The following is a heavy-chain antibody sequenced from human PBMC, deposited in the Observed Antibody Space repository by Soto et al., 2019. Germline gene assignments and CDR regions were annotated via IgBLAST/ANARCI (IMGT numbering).Heavy chain of an antibody. Sequence: QVQLQESGPGLVEPSETLSLTSSVSGGSVSNHYWSWIRQPPGKGLEWIGYIYDNGNTNYNPSLKSRVTMSVDTSRNQISLKLTTVTAADTAVYYCTRANWYSEYWGQGTLVTVSS. V-gene: IGHV4-59*02. D-gene: IGHD7-27*01. CDR2: IYDNGNT. J-gene: IGHJ4*02. CDR3: TRANWYSEY. CDR1: GGSVSNHY.